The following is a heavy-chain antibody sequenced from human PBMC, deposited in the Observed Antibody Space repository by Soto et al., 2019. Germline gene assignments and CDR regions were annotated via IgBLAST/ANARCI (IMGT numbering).Heavy chain of an antibody. CDR3: ARGEDDYGDLEHY. CDR2: ISSSSSYI. Sequence: EVQLVESGGGLVKPGGSLRLSCAASGFTFSSYSMNWVRQAPGKGLEWVSSISSSSSYIYYADSVKGRFTISRDNAKNSRYLQMNSLRAEDTAVYYCARGEDDYGDLEHYWGQGTLVTVSS. V-gene: IGHV3-21*01. CDR1: GFTFSSYS. J-gene: IGHJ4*02. D-gene: IGHD4-17*01.